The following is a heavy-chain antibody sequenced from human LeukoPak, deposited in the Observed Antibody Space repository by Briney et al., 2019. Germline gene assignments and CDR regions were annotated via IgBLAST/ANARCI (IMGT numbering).Heavy chain of an antibody. CDR3: ARGGPVVPAAISWFDP. CDR1: GFTFSDYY. J-gene: IGHJ5*02. D-gene: IGHD2-2*02. CDR2: ISSSGSTI. V-gene: IGHV3-11*04. Sequence: PGGSLRLSCAASGFTFSDYYMSWIRQAPGKGLEWVSYISSSGSTIYNADSVKGRFTISRDNAKNSLYLQMNSLRAEDTAVYYCARGGPVVPAAISWFDPWGQGTLVTVSS.